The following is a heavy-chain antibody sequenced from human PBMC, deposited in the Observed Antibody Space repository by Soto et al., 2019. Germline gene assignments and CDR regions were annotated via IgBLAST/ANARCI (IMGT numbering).Heavy chain of an antibody. CDR2: ISHHGIRT. CDR3: AKDWVGGSNNYQLDY. D-gene: IGHD1-26*01. V-gene: IGHV3-30*18. Sequence: PGGSRRLSWAAARLTFSYYGMHWVRQAPGKGLQRLATISHHGIRTHYADSVIGRFTISRDNFKKVVYLHLSGLRVEDTAIYYCAKDWVGGSNNYQLDYWGQGTAVTVSS. CDR1: RLTFSYYG. J-gene: IGHJ4*02.